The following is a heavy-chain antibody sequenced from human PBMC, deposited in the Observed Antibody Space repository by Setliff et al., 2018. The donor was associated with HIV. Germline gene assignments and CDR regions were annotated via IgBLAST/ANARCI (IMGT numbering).Heavy chain of an antibody. V-gene: IGHV3-33*01. CDR3: LRDQNTPSRCRSKTCINPGDY. Sequence: GGSLRLSCAASGFSLSYHGMHWVRQAPGKGLEWVAIIWYDGSNEYYADSVKGRFTISRDNSKNTLYLQMDSLRAEDTAVYYCLRDQNTPSRCRSKTCINPGDYWGLGTLVTVSS. D-gene: IGHD2-2*01. CDR1: GFSLSYHG. CDR2: IWYDGSNE. J-gene: IGHJ4*02.